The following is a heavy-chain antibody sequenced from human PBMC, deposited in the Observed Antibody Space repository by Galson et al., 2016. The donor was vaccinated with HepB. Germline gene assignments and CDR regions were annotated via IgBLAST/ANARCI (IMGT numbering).Heavy chain of an antibody. V-gene: IGHV3-53*01. D-gene: IGHD2-21*01. J-gene: IGHJ6*03. CDR3: ARDVRFPGSAPYMDV. CDR1: GFTVSSNY. Sequence: SLRLSCAASGFTVSSNYMSWVRQAPGKGLEWVSVIYIGGSTYYADSVKGRFTISRDNSKNTVYLQMSSLRAEDTAVYYCARDVRFPGSAPYMDVWGKGTTVTVSS. CDR2: IYIGGST.